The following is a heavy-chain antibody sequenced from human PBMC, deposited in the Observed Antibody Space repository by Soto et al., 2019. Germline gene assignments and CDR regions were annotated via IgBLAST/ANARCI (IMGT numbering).Heavy chain of an antibody. J-gene: IGHJ5*02. CDR1: GGSISSYY. CDR2: IYYSGST. Sequence: SETLSLTCTVSGGSISSYYWSWIRQPPGKGLEWIGYIYYSGSTNYNPSLKSRVTISVDTSKNQFSLKLSSVTAADTAVYYCARRIAVAGLWFDPWGQGTLVTVSS. D-gene: IGHD6-19*01. CDR3: ARRIAVAGLWFDP. V-gene: IGHV4-59*08.